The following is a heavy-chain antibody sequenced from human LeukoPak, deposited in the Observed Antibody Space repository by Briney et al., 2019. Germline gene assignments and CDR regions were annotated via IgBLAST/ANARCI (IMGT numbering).Heavy chain of an antibody. Sequence: GGSLRLSCAASGFTFSNAWMSWVRQAPGKGLEWVGHIKSKTDGGTTDYAAPVKGRFTISRDDSKNTLYLQMNSLKTEDTAVYYCTTAQLRPFDYWGQGTLVTVSS. CDR1: GFTFSNAW. V-gene: IGHV3-15*01. CDR3: TTAQLRPFDY. J-gene: IGHJ4*02. CDR2: IKSKTDGGTT. D-gene: IGHD2-2*01.